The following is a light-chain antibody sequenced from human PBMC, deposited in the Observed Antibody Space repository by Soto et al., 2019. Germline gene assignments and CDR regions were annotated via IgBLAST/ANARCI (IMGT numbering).Light chain of an antibody. CDR3: SSFAGSDTLLV. V-gene: IGLV2-11*01. CDR2: DVR. CDR1: ASDVGGYDY. Sequence: QSVLTQPRSVSGSPGQSVTISCTGTASDVGGYDYVSWYQQHPGNAPKLMIYDVRKRPSGVPDRFFGSKSGNTASLTISGLQAEDEADYYCSSFAGSDTLLVFGGGTKVTVL. J-gene: IGLJ2*01.